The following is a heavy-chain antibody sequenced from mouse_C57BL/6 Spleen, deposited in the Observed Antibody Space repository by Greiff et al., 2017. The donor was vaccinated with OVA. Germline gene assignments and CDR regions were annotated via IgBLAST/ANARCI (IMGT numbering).Heavy chain of an antibody. Sequence: VQLQQSGAELVKPGASVKISCKASGYAFSSYWMNWVKQRPGKGLEWIGEIYPRSGNTYYNEKFKGKATLTADKSSSTAYMELRSLTSEDSAVYFCAREELRLHDYYAMDYWGQGTSVTVSS. V-gene: IGHV1-80*01. D-gene: IGHD3-2*02. CDR1: GYAFSSYW. CDR3: AREELRLHDYYAMDY. CDR2: IYPRSGNT. J-gene: IGHJ4*01.